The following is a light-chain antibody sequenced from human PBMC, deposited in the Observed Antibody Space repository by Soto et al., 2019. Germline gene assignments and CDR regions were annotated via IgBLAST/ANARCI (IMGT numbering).Light chain of an antibody. CDR3: QQSYSTPWT. CDR2: AAS. V-gene: IGKV1-39*01. J-gene: IGKJ1*01. CDR1: QSISSY. Sequence: DIQMTQSPSSLSASVGDRVTITCRASQSISSYLNWYQQKPGKAPKLLIYAASSLQSGVPSRFSGSGSGTDFTITIISLQPEDFATYYCQQSYSTPWTFGQGTKVEIK.